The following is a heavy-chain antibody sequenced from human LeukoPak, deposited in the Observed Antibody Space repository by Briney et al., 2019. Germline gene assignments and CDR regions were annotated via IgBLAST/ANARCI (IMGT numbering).Heavy chain of an antibody. CDR2: INHSGST. Sequence: SEALSLTCAVYGGSFSGYYWSWIRQPPGKGLEWIGEINHSGSTNYNPSLKSRVTISVDTSKNQFSLKLSSVTAADTAVYYCARRGVGSSWYRPYFSAMDVWGKGTTVTISS. V-gene: IGHV4-34*01. CDR3: ARRGVGSSWYRPYFSAMDV. CDR1: GGSFSGYY. J-gene: IGHJ6*03. D-gene: IGHD6-13*01.